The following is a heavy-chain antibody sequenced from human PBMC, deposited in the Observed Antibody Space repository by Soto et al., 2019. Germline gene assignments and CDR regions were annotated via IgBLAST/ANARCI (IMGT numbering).Heavy chain of an antibody. Sequence: ASVKVSCKASGYTFTSYGISWVRQAPGQGLEWMGWISAYNGNTNYAQKLQGRVTMTTDTSTSTAYMELRSLRSDDTAVYYCARAFSGYVIYYYYYMDVWGIGTTVTVSS. D-gene: IGHD5-12*01. CDR1: GYTFTSYG. CDR2: ISAYNGNT. V-gene: IGHV1-18*01. CDR3: ARAFSGYVIYYYYYMDV. J-gene: IGHJ6*03.